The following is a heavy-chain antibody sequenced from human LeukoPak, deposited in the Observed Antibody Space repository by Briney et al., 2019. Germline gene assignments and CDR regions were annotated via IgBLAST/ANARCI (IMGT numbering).Heavy chain of an antibody. CDR1: GYTFTSYY. CDR2: ISAYNGNT. Sequence: ASVKVSCKASGYTFTSYYMHWVRQAPGQGLEWMGWISAYNGNTNYAQKLQGRVTITTDTSTSTAYMELRSLRSDDTAVYYCARDESLYYYDSSGYYYYYGMDVWGQGTTVTVSS. CDR3: ARDESLYYYDSSGYYYYYGMDV. V-gene: IGHV1-18*04. D-gene: IGHD3-22*01. J-gene: IGHJ6*02.